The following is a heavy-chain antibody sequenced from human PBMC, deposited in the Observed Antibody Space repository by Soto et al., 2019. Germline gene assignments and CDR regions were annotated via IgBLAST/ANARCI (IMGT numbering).Heavy chain of an antibody. V-gene: IGHV5-10-1*01. CDR1: GNSFAGYW. CDR3: ARQIYDSDTGPNFKYYFDS. CDR2: IDPSDSQT. Sequence: PVESLTICRKGPGNSFAGYWITWVLQKPGKGLEWMGRIDPSDSQTYYSPSFRGHVTISVTKSITTVFLQWSSLRASDTAMYYCARQIYDSDTGPNFKYYFDSWGQGTTVTVSS. J-gene: IGHJ4*02. D-gene: IGHD3-22*01.